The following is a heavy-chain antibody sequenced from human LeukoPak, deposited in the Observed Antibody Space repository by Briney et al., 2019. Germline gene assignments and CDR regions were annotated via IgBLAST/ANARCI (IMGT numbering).Heavy chain of an antibody. D-gene: IGHD3-9*01. V-gene: IGHV4-4*07. J-gene: IGHJ4*02. CDR1: GGSISSYY. Sequence: SETLSLTCTVSGGSISSYYWSWIRQPAGKGLEWIGRIYTSGSTNHNPSLKSRVTMSVDTSKNQFSLKLSSVTAADTAVYYCASSYYDILTGYSHDYWGQGTLVTVSS. CDR2: IYTSGST. CDR3: ASSYYDILTGYSHDY.